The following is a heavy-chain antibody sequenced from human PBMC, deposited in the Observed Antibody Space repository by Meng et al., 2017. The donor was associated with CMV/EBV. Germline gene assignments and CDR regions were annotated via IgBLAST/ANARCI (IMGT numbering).Heavy chain of an antibody. CDR1: GFTFSSYG. V-gene: IGHV3-30*02. D-gene: IGHD1-1*01. CDR3: AKAGGYNWSDEAFDI. J-gene: IGHJ3*02. CDR2: IRYDGNNK. Sequence: GESLKISCAASGFTFSSYGMHWVRQAPGKGLEWVAFIRYDGNNKYYADSVKGRFTISRDNSKNTLNLQMNSLRAEETAVFYCAKAGGYNWSDEAFDIWGQGTMVTVSS.